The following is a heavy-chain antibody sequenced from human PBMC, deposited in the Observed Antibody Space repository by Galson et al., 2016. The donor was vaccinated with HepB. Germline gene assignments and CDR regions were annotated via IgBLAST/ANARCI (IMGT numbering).Heavy chain of an antibody. V-gene: IGHV3-23*01. CDR2: ISDSAGST. CDR3: AKGTTLQVHFGYFDH. J-gene: IGHJ3*01. CDR1: GFIFSNYA. Sequence: SLRLSCAASGFIFSNYAMSWVRQAPGKGPEWVSGISDSAGSTYFADSVKGRFTISRYNSKNTLYLQMNSLRVEDTAVYYCAKGTTLQVHFGYFDHWGQGTMVTVSS. D-gene: IGHD3-9*01.